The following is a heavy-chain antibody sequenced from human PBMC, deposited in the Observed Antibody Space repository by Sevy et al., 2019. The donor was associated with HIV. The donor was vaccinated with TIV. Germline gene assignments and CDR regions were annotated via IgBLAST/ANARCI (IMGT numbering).Heavy chain of an antibody. D-gene: IGHD6-13*01. Sequence: GGSLRLSCAASGFTFKNFAMSWVRQAPGKGLEWVSGVSGSGGSTNYADSVKGRFTISRVNSKNTLYLQMNSLRAEDTAVYYCAKGVYSSSWYGGGDYWGQGTLVTVSS. V-gene: IGHV3-23*01. CDR3: AKGVYSSSWYGGGDY. J-gene: IGHJ4*02. CDR2: VSGSGGST. CDR1: GFTFKNFA.